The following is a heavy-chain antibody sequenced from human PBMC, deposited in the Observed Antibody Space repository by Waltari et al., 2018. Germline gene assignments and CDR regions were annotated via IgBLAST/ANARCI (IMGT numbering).Heavy chain of an antibody. CDR1: EFNFNNYA. CDR3: ARGRSADGYITDL. CDR2: ISYHGSNK. V-gene: IGHV3-30*09. Sequence: QMQLVESGGGVVQPGGSLGLSCRGSEFNFNNYARQWVRQAPGKGLEGVALISYHGSNKYYADSVRGRCGISRDTSKNTVDLQMDSVRHEDTAVYFCARGRSADGYITDLWGQGTLVTVSS. J-gene: IGHJ5*02. D-gene: IGHD5-12*01.